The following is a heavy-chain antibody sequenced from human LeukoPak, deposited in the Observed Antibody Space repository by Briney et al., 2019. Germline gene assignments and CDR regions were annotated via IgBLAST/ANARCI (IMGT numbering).Heavy chain of an antibody. CDR2: IWYDGSNK. J-gene: IGHJ6*04. CDR3: ARDREYCGGDCYSDYYYGMDV. D-gene: IGHD2-21*02. CDR1: GFTFSSYG. V-gene: IGHV3-33*01. Sequence: GRSLRLSCAAPGFTFSSYGMHWVRQAPGKGLEWVAVIWYDGSNKYYADSVKGRFTISRDNSKDTLYLQMTSLRAEDTAVYYCARDREYCGGDCYSDYYYGMDVWGKGTTVTVSS.